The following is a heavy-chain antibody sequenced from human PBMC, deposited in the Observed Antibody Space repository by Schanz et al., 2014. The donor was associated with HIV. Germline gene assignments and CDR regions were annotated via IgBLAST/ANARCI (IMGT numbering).Heavy chain of an antibody. CDR2: ISYDGSNK. J-gene: IGHJ6*02. V-gene: IGHV3-30-3*02. CDR3: AKMEMAIVRWYYGMDV. CDR1: GFTFSSYA. D-gene: IGHD3-16*02. Sequence: QVQLVESGGGVVQPGTSLRLSCAASGFTFSSYAMYWVRQAPGKGLEWVAVISYDGSNKYYADSVKGRFTISRDNSKNTLYLQMNSLRAEDTAVYYCAKMEMAIVRWYYGMDVWGQGTTVTVS.